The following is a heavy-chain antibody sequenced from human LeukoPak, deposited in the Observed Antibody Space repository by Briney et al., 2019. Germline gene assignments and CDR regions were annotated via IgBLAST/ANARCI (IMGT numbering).Heavy chain of an antibody. CDR3: ARTYGDYIFDY. V-gene: IGHV4-30-2*01. CDR2: IYHSGST. J-gene: IGHJ4*02. D-gene: IGHD4-17*01. Sequence: PSQTLSLTCAVSGGSISSGGYSWSWIRQPPGKGLEWIGYIYHSGSTYYNPSLKRRVTISVDRSKNQFSLKLSSVTAADTAVYYCARTYGDYIFDYWGQGTLVTVSS. CDR1: GGSISSGGYS.